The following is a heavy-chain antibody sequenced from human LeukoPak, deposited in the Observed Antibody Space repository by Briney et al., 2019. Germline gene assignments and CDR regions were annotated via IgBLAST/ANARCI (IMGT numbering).Heavy chain of an antibody. Sequence: GGSLRLSCAASGFTFDDYAMHWVRQAPGKGLEWVPLISGDGGSTYYADSVKGRFTIFRDNSKNSLYLQMNSLRTEDTALYYCAKDMAYYYDSSYGLDYWGQGTLVTVSS. V-gene: IGHV3-43*02. CDR3: AKDMAYYYDSSYGLDY. J-gene: IGHJ4*02. CDR2: ISGDGGST. D-gene: IGHD3-22*01. CDR1: GFTFDDYA.